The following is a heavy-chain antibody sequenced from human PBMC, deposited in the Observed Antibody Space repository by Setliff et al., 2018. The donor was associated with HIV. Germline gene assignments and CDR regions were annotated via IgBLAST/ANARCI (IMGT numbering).Heavy chain of an antibody. CDR1: GYNFATYY. V-gene: IGHV5-51*01. Sequence: GESLKISCKTSGYNFATYYITWVRQMPGKGLEWMGIIYPGDSDTTYSPSFQGQVTISADKSISTAYLQWSSLKASDTAMYYCARHTRQLEFLEWLSPHYYHYYYMDVWGQGTTVTVSS. CDR2: IYPGDSDT. J-gene: IGHJ6*03. D-gene: IGHD3-3*01. CDR3: ARHTRQLEFLEWLSPHYYHYYYMDV.